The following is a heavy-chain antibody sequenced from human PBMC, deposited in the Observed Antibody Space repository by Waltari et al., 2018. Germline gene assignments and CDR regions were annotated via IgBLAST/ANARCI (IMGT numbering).Heavy chain of an antibody. CDR1: GCSLSSSNW. J-gene: IGHJ6*02. V-gene: IGHV4-4*02. D-gene: IGHD3-3*01. CDR2: IYHSGST. Sequence: QVQLQESGPGLVKPSGTLSLTCAVSGCSLSSSNWWSWVRQPPGKGLEWIGEIYHSGSTNYNPSLKSRVTISVDKSKNQFSLKLSSVTAADTAVYYCARDQDFGVVKLIYGMDVWGQGTTVTVSS. CDR3: ARDQDFGVVKLIYGMDV.